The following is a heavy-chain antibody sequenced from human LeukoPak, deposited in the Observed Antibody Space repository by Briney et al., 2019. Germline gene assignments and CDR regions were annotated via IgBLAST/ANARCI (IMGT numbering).Heavy chain of an antibody. D-gene: IGHD6-19*01. V-gene: IGHV3-30*03. CDR1: GFTFSSYG. J-gene: IGHJ4*02. CDR3: ATAAPASGWYFDY. CDR2: ISYDEINK. Sequence: GGSLRLSCAASGFTFSSYGMHWVRQAPGKGLEWVALISYDEINKYYADSVKGRFTISRDISKNTLYLQMNSLRAEDTAVYYCATAAPASGWYFDYWGQGTLITVSS.